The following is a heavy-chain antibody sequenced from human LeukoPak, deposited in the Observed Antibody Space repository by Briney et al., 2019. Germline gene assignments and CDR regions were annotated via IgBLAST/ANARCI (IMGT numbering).Heavy chain of an antibody. D-gene: IGHD4-17*01. CDR1: GVTFSTNS. J-gene: IGHJ4*02. V-gene: IGHV3-21*01. Sequence: GGSLRLSCAASGVTFSTNSMNWVRETPGEGREWVSSISSSSSYIYYADSVKGRFTISRDNAKNSLYLQMNSLRAEDTAVYYCARDDYGSPANFDYWGQGTLVTVSS. CDR3: ARDDYGSPANFDY. CDR2: ISSSSSYI.